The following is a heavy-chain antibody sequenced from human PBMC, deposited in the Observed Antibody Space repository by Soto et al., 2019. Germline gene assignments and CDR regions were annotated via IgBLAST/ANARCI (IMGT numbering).Heavy chain of an antibody. J-gene: IGHJ4*02. CDR1: GFTFSSYA. CDR3: ARELAVVVITRGFDY. Sequence: GGSLRLSCAASGFTFSSYAMHWVRQAPGKGLEYVSAISSNGGSTYYADSVKGRFTISRDNSKNTLYLQMNSLRAEDTAVYYCARELAVVVITRGFDYWGQGTLVTVSS. D-gene: IGHD3-22*01. V-gene: IGHV3-64*02. CDR2: ISSNGGST.